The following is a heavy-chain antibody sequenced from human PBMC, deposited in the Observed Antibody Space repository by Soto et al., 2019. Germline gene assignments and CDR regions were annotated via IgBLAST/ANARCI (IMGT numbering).Heavy chain of an antibody. V-gene: IGHV4-34*01. CDR2: INHSGST. J-gene: IGHJ4*02. D-gene: IGHD4-17*01. CDR1: GGAFSGYY. CDR3: ARAMTTVIGGPDDY. Sequence: QVQLQQWGAGLLKPSETLSLTCAVHGGAFSGYYWSWIRQPPGKGLEWIGEINHSGSTNYNPSLKSRVTISVDTSKNQFSLKLSSVTAADTAVYYCARAMTTVIGGPDDYWGQGTLVTVSS.